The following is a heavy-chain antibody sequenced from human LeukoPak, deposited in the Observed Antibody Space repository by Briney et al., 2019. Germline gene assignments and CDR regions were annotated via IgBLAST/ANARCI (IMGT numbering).Heavy chain of an antibody. J-gene: IGHJ3*02. V-gene: IGHV1-69*05. Sequence: ASVKVSCKASGGTFSSYAISWVRQAPGQGLEWMGRIIPIFGTANYAQKFQGRVTITTDESTSTAYMELSSLRSEDTAVYYCARERSSSSRSAFDIWGQGTMVTVSS. CDR1: GGTFSSYA. CDR2: IIPIFGTA. CDR3: ARERSSSSRSAFDI. D-gene: IGHD6-13*01.